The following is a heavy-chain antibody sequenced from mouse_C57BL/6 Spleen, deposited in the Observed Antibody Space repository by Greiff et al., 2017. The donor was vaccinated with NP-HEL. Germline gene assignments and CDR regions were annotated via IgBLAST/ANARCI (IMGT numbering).Heavy chain of an antibody. CDR2: IYPGDGDT. V-gene: IGHV1-82*01. CDR3: ARDDYGAD. CDR1: GYAFSSSW. D-gene: IGHD2-4*01. J-gene: IGHJ3*01. Sequence: VQLQQSGPELVKPGASVKISCKASGYAFSSSWMTWVKQRPGKGLEWIGRIYPGDGDTNYNGKFKGKATLTADKYSSTAYMQLSSLTSEDTAVYYCARDDYGADWGKGTLVTVSA.